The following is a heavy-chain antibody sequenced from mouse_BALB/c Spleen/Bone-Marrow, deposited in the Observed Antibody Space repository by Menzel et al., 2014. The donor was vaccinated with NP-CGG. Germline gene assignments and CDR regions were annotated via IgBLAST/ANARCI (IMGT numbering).Heavy chain of an antibody. Sequence: VKVVESGPGLVQPPQSLSITCTVSGFSLTSYGVHWVRQSPGKGLEWLGVIWSGGSTDYNAAFMSRLSISKDNSKSQVFFKMNSLQGNDTAIYYCARNPIRRDAMDYWGQGTSVTVSS. CDR2: IWSGGST. V-gene: IGHV2-2*02. CDR3: ARNPIRRDAMDY. CDR1: GFSLTSYG. J-gene: IGHJ4*01. D-gene: IGHD2-12*01.